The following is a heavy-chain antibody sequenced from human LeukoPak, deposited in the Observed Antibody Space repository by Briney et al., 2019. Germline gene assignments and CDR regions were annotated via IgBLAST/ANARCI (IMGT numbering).Heavy chain of an antibody. CDR3: ARGGSIAAAAANGYFRH. CDR1: GYTFTSYG. Sequence: ASVKVSCKASGYTFTSYGISWVRQAPGQGLEWMGWISAYNGNTNYAQKRQGRVTMTTDTSTSTAYMELRSLRSDDTAVYYCARGGSIAAAAANGYFRHWGQGTLVTVSS. D-gene: IGHD6-13*01. V-gene: IGHV1-18*01. CDR2: ISAYNGNT. J-gene: IGHJ1*01.